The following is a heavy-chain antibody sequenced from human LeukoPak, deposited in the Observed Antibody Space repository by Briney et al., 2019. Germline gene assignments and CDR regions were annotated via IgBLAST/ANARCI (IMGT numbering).Heavy chain of an antibody. Sequence: PSETLSLTCTVSGYSISSGYYWGWIRQPPGKGLEWIGSIYHSGSTYYNPSLKSRVTISVDTSKNQFSLQLNSVTPEDTAVYYCARSGHKVATIFRRWSERYYYMDVWGKGTTVTVSS. V-gene: IGHV4-38-2*02. CDR3: ARSGHKVATIFRRWSERYYYMDV. CDR1: GYSISSGYY. D-gene: IGHD5-12*01. CDR2: IYHSGST. J-gene: IGHJ6*03.